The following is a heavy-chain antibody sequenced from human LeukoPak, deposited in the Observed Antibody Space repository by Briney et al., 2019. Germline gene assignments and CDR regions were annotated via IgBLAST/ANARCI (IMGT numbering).Heavy chain of an antibody. V-gene: IGHV4-59*01. D-gene: IGHD3-9*01. CDR1: GGSISSYY. CDR3: ARGGDVLTSYYPYWYFDL. CDR2: IYYSGST. J-gene: IGHJ2*01. Sequence: SETLSLTCTVSGGSISSYYWSWIRQPPGKGLEWIGYIYYSGSTNYNPSLKSRVTISVDTSKNQFSLKLSSVTAADTAVYYCARGGDVLTSYYPYWYFDLWGRGTLVTVSS.